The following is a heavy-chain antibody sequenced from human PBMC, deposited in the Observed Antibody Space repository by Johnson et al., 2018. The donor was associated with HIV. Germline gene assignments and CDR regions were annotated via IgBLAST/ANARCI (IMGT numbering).Heavy chain of an antibody. J-gene: IGHJ3*02. CDR1: GFTFSTYG. Sequence: QEQLVESGGGVVQPGRSLRLSCAASGFTFSTYGMHWVRQAPGKGLGWVAFISYDGSYKYYADSVKGRFTISRDNSKNTLSLQMNSLRAEDTAMYFCARGGPFHAFDIWGHGTTVTVSS. CDR2: ISYDGSYK. CDR3: ARGGPFHAFDI. D-gene: IGHD2-21*01. V-gene: IGHV3-30*03.